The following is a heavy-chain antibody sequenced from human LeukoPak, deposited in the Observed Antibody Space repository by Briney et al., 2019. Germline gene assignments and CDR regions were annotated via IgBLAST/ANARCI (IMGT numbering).Heavy chain of an antibody. Sequence: SETLSLTCTVSGGSLSSGGYYWSWIRQHPGKGLEWIGYIYYSGSTYYNPSLKSRVTISVDTSKNQFSLKLSSVTAADTAVYYCARSRGSYQRGDFDYWGQGTLVTVSS. D-gene: IGHD1-26*01. CDR1: GGSLSSGGYY. CDR3: ARSRGSYQRGDFDY. V-gene: IGHV4-31*03. J-gene: IGHJ4*02. CDR2: IYYSGST.